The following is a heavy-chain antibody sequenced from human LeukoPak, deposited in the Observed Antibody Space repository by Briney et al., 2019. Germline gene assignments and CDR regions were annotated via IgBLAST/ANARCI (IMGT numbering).Heavy chain of an antibody. CDR2: IYTSGST. V-gene: IGHV4-4*07. CDR3: ARGYCGGDCEAFDI. D-gene: IGHD2-21*02. J-gene: IGHJ3*02. CDR1: GDSISSYY. Sequence: PSETLSLTCTVSGDSISSYYWSWIRQPAGKGLEWIGRIYTSGSTNYNPSLKSRVTMSVDTSKNQFSLKLSSVTAADTAVYYCARGYCGGDCEAFDIWGQGTMVTVSS.